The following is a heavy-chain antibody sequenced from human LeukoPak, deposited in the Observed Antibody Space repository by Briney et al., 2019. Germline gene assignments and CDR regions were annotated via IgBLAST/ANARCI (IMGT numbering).Heavy chain of an antibody. V-gene: IGHV3-30*18. CDR3: AKSLYGDYGY. J-gene: IGHJ4*02. Sequence: QPGGSLRLSWAASGFTFSSYGMHWVRQAPGKGLEWVAVISYDGSNKYYADSVKGRFTISRDNSKNTLYLQTNSLRAEDTAVYYCAKSLYGDYGYWGQGTLVTVSS. D-gene: IGHD4-17*01. CDR1: GFTFSSYG. CDR2: ISYDGSNK.